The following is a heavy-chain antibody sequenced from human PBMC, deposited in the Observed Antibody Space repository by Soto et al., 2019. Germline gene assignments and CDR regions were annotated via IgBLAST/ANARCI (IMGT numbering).Heavy chain of an antibody. J-gene: IGHJ5*02. CDR1: GFTFSSYA. CDR2: ISYDGSNK. Sequence: QVQLVESGGGVVQPGRSLRLSCVASGFTFSSYAMHWVRQAPGKGLEWEAVISYDGSNKYYADSVKGRFTISRDNSKNTLYLQMNSLGAEDTAGYYGGRAPMGGDGFGGWVDPWGQGTLVTVSS. V-gene: IGHV3-30-3*01. D-gene: IGHD3-16*01. CDR3: GRAPMGGDGFGGWVDP.